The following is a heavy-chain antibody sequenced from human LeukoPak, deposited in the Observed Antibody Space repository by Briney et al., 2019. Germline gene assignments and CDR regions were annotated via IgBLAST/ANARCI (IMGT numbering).Heavy chain of an antibody. V-gene: IGHV1-2*02. D-gene: IGHD2-21*01. J-gene: IGHJ4*02. CDR3: ARLAMGGDCFDY. CDR2: INPNSGGT. CDR1: GYTFTGYY. Sequence: ASVKVSCKASGYTFTGYYMHWVRQAPGQGLEWMGWINPNSGGTNYAQKFQGRVTMTRDTSISTAYMEVSRLRSDDTAVYYCARLAMGGDCFDYWGQGTLVTVSS.